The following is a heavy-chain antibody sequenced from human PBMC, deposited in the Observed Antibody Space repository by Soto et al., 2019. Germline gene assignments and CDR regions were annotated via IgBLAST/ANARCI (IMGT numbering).Heavy chain of an antibody. V-gene: IGHV4-31*03. J-gene: IGHJ5*01. CDR1: GGSVTSGGYY. D-gene: IGHD7-27*01. Sequence: QVQLQESGPGLVRPSQTLSLACTVSGGSVTSGGYYWSWIRHCPGKGLEWIGYIYSSGDTNYNPSLNRRVAMSVDTSKNQFSLQLTSVTVADTAIYYCPRDWGPPVTLGYDSWGHGILVTVSS. CDR2: IYSSGDT. CDR3: PRDWGPPVTLGYDS.